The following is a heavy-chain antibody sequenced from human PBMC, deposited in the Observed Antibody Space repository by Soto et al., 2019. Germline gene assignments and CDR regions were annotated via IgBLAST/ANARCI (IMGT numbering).Heavy chain of an antibody. D-gene: IGHD6-6*01. CDR2: ISYSGTT. J-gene: IGHJ4*02. V-gene: IGHV4-30-4*02. CDR3: AREGQLGY. Sequence: SETLSLTCTVSGDSISSNNNYWSWIRQPPGEGLEWIGFISYSGTTSYSPSLKSRVAISLDTSKNQFSLSLRYDDTAVYYCAREGQLGYWGQGTPVTVSS. CDR1: GDSISSNNNY.